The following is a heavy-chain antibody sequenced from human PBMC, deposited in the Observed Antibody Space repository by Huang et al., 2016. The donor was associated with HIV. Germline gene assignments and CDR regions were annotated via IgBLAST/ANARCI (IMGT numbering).Heavy chain of an antibody. CDR3: ARSGGAYTDNWLDH. CDR2: INPGDNSK. V-gene: IGHV1-46*01. Sequence: VQLVQSGAAEKKPGASVKVSCKASGYTFSSNYIHWVRQAPGLGFEGMGIINPGDNSKTFAPKFLGRLTMTRDTSTSTVYRELNSLTAHDTAVYYCARSGGAYTDNWLDHWGQGTLVTVSS. D-gene: IGHD3-16*01. CDR1: GYTFSSNY. J-gene: IGHJ5*02.